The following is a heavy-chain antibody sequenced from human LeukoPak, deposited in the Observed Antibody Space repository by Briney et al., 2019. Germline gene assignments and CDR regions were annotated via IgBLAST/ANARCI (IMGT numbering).Heavy chain of an antibody. CDR3: AKAIGDPGLMAARRN. V-gene: IGHV3-23*01. J-gene: IGHJ4*02. Sequence: GGSLRLSCAASGFTFSSYAMSWVRQAPGKGLEWVSAISGSGGSTYYADSVKGRFTISRDNSKNTLYLQMNSLRAEDTAVYYCAKAIGDPGLMAARRNWGQGTLVTVSS. D-gene: IGHD6-6*01. CDR1: GFTFSSYA. CDR2: ISGSGGST.